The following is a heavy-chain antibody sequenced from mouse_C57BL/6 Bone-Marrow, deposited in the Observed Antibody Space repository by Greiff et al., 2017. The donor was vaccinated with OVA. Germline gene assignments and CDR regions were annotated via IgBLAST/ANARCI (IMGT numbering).Heavy chain of an antibody. CDR2: IYPGSGNT. CDR1: GYTFTDYY. Sequence: VQVVESGAELVRPGASVKLSCKASGYTFTDYYINWVKQRPGQGLEWIARIYPGSGNTYYNEKFKGKATLTAEKSSSTAYMQLSSLTSEDSAVYFCARMGGTYFDYWGQGTTLTVSS. D-gene: IGHD4-1*01. J-gene: IGHJ2*01. V-gene: IGHV1-76*01. CDR3: ARMGGTYFDY.